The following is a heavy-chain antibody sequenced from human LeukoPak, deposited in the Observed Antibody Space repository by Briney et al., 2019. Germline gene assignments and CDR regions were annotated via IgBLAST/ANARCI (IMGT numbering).Heavy chain of an antibody. CDR1: GFSSSGYS. D-gene: IGHD6-13*01. Sequence: PGGSLRLSCAVSGFSSSGYSMNWVRQAPGEGLEWVSAISGSSTYIYCADSVKGRFTISRDNAKNSLYLEMDSLRAEDTAVYYCAREGVGTRSGIAAADTPFVGFADYWGQGTLVTVSS. CDR2: ISGSSTYI. CDR3: AREGVGTRSGIAAADTPFVGFADY. V-gene: IGHV3-21*01. J-gene: IGHJ4*02.